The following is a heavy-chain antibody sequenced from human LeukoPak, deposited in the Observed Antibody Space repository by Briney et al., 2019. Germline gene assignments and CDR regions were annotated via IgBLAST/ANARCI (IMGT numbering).Heavy chain of an antibody. CDR3: ARDIVGATGFDY. J-gene: IGHJ4*02. V-gene: IGHV1-69*13. D-gene: IGHD1-26*01. CDR1: GGTFSSYA. Sequence: SVKVSCKASGGTFSSYAISWVRQAPGQGLEWMGGIIPIFGTANYAQKFQGRVTITADESTSTAYMELSSLRSEDTAVYYCARDIVGATGFDYWGQGTLVTVSS. CDR2: IIPIFGTA.